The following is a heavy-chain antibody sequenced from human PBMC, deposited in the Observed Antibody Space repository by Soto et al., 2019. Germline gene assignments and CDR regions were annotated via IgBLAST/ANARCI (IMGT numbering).Heavy chain of an antibody. V-gene: IGHV4-31*03. Sequence: KPSETLSLTCTVSGGSISSGGYYWSWIRQHPGKGLEWIGYIYYSGSTYYNPSLKSRVTISVDTSKNQFSLKLSSVTAADTAVYYCARGQVGSMDAWGQGTTVTVSS. J-gene: IGHJ6*02. CDR3: ARGQVGSMDA. D-gene: IGHD3-10*01. CDR2: IYYSGST. CDR1: GGSISSGGYY.